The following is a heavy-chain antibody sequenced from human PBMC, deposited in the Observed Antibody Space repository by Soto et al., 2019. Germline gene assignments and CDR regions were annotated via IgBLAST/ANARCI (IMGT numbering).Heavy chain of an antibody. J-gene: IGHJ4*02. D-gene: IGHD3-10*01. CDR2: INAGNGNT. V-gene: IGHV1-3*01. CDR3: ARDQVVRGVMFLWPSHFDY. Sequence: ASVKVSCKASGYTFTSYAMHWVRQAPGQRLEWMGWINAGNGNTKYSQKFQGRVTITRDTSASTAYMELSSLRSEDTAVYYCARDQVVRGVMFLWPSHFDYWGQGTLVTVSS. CDR1: GYTFTSYA.